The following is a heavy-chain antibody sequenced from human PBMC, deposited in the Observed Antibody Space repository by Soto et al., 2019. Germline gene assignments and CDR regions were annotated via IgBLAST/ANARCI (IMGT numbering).Heavy chain of an antibody. CDR2: IYYSGGT. J-gene: IGHJ6*02. Sequence: SETLSLTCTVSGGSISSYYWSWIRQPPGKGLEWIGYIYYSGGTNYNPSLKSRVTISVDTSKNQFSLKLSSVTAADTAVYYCARDIRIAAAGSEFYYYGMDVWGQGTTVTVSS. CDR1: GGSISSYY. D-gene: IGHD6-13*01. CDR3: ARDIRIAAAGSEFYYYGMDV. V-gene: IGHV4-59*01.